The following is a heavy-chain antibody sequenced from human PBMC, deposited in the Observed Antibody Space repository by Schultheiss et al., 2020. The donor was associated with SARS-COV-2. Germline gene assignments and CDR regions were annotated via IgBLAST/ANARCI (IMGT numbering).Heavy chain of an antibody. CDR1: GFTFSSYA. Sequence: GGSLRLSCAASGFTFSSYAMHWVRQAPGKGLEWVAVISYDGSNKYYADSVKGRFTISRDNSKNTLYLQMNSLRAEDTAVYYCARGQLQRESPWGQGTLVTVSS. CDR2: ISYDGSNK. V-gene: IGHV3-30*04. J-gene: IGHJ5*02. D-gene: IGHD2-2*01. CDR3: ARGQLQRESP.